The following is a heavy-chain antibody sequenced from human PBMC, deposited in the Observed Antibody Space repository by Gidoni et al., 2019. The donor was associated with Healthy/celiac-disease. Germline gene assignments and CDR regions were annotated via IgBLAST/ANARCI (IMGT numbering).Heavy chain of an antibody. CDR1: GGTFSSLA. Sequence: QVQLVQSGAEVKKLGSSVKVSCKAAGGTFSSLAIGWVRQAPGQGLGWMRGRIPIFGTANYAQEFQDRVTITADKSTSTAYMELSSLRSGNTAVYYCAREGYCSSTSCYPRWFDPWGQGTLVTVSP. CDR3: AREGYCSSTSCYPRWFDP. D-gene: IGHD2-2*01. V-gene: IGHV1-69*06. CDR2: RIPIFGTA. J-gene: IGHJ5*02.